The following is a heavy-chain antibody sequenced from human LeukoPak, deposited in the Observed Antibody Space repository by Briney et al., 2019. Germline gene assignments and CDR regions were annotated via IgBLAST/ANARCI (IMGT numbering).Heavy chain of an antibody. V-gene: IGHV4-34*01. CDR3: ARGFSGFWEFDS. Sequence: PSETLSLTCDVSGGSFSSYSWNWIRQPPGKGLEWIAEISYAGNTHTGSTSYSASFKSRVTISVDTPKNQFSLHLSSVTAADAGVYYCARGFSGFWEFDSWGQGTLVTVSS. D-gene: IGHD1-14*01. J-gene: IGHJ4*02. CDR2: ISYAGNTHTGST. CDR1: GGSFSSYS.